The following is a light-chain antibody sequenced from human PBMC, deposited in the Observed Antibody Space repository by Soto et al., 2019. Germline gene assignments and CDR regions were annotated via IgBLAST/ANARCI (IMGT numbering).Light chain of an antibody. V-gene: IGKV3D-15*01. CDR2: GAS. CDR1: QSVSSGH. Sequence: EIVMTQSPATLSVSPGERATLSCRASQSVSSGHLAWYQQKPGQAPRLLIYGASSRATGIPDRFSGSGSGTEFTLTISSLQSDDFAVYYCQQRINWPLFTFGPGTKVDIK. CDR3: QQRINWPLFT. J-gene: IGKJ3*01.